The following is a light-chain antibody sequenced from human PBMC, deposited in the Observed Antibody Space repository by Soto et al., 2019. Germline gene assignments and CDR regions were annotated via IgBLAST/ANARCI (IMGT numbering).Light chain of an antibody. Sequence: DIQMTQSPSSVSASVGDRVTITCRASQGISNWLAWYRQKPGKAHDLLISSAYSLQSGVQSRFSGSGSGTDFTLTIRSLQPEDFAIYYCQQTHSFPITFGQGTRLEIK. J-gene: IGKJ5*01. CDR1: QGISNW. CDR2: SAY. V-gene: IGKV1D-12*01. CDR3: QQTHSFPIT.